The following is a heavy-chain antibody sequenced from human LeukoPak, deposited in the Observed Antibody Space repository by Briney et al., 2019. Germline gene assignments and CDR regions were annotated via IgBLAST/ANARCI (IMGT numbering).Heavy chain of an antibody. J-gene: IGHJ6*02. CDR1: GFTFSSYG. CDR3: AKVSRYCSSTSCYTWYYYYGMDV. Sequence: QPGGSLRLSCAASGFTFSSYGMHWVRQAPGKGLEWVAVISYDGSNKYYADSVEGRFTISRDNSKNTLYLQMNSLRAEDTAVYYCAKVSRYCSSTSCYTWYYYYGMDVWGQGTTVTVSS. D-gene: IGHD2-2*02. CDR2: ISYDGSNK. V-gene: IGHV3-30*18.